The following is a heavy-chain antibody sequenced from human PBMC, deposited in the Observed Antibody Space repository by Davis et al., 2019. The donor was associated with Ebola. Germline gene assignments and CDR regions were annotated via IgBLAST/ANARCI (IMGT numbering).Heavy chain of an antibody. CDR2: IYTGDSDI. V-gene: IGHV5-51*01. J-gene: IGHJ3*02. CDR3: ATLRRTITGMDDGFDI. CDR1: GNSFTSQW. Sequence: KVSCKDSGNSFTSQWIGWVRQMPGKGLEWMGIIYTGDSDIRYSPSFRGQVTISADKSTKTAFLQWSSLKASDTAMYYCATLRRTITGMDDGFDIWGQGTMVTVSS. D-gene: IGHD1-14*01.